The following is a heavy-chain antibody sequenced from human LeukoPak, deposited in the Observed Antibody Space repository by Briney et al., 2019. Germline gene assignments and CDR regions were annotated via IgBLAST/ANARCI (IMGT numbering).Heavy chain of an antibody. V-gene: IGHV3-30-3*01. Sequence: GGSLRLSCAASGFTFSSYAMHWVRQAPGKGLEWVAVISYDGSNKYYADSVKGRFTISRDNSKNTLYLQMNSLRAEDTAVCYCARGEFGGYDLGYWGQGTLVTVSS. CDR3: ARGEFGGYDLGY. J-gene: IGHJ4*02. CDR2: ISYDGSNK. D-gene: IGHD5-12*01. CDR1: GFTFSSYA.